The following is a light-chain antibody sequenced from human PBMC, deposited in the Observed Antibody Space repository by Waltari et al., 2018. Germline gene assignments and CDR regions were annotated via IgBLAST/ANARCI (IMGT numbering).Light chain of an antibody. CDR2: AAS. J-gene: IGKJ2*01. CDR3: QQSYSTPYT. V-gene: IGKV1-39*01. Sequence: DIQMTQHPSSLSASVGDRVTITCRARQSMSSYLNWYQQKPGKAPQLLIYAASSLQSGVPSRFSGSGSGTDFTLTISSLQPEDFATYYCQQSYSTPYTFGQGTKLEIK. CDR1: QSMSSY.